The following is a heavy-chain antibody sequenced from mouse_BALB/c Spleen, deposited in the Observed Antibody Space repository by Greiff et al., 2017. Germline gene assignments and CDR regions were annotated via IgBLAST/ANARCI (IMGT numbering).Heavy chain of an antibody. J-gene: IGHJ2*01. CDR3: ARLRVYYFDY. CDR1: GYTFTDYW. D-gene: IGHD1-1*01. Sequence: VQLQQPGAELVMPGASVKMSCKASGYTFTDYWMHWVKQRPGQGLEWIGAIDTSDSYTSYNQKFKGKATLTVDESSSPAYMQLSSLTSEDSAVYYCARLRVYYFDYWGQGTTLTVSS. CDR2: IDTSDSYT. V-gene: IGHV1-69*01.